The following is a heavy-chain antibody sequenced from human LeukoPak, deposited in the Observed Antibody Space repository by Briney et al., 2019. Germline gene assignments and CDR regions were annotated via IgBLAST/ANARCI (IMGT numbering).Heavy chain of an antibody. J-gene: IGHJ3*02. Sequence: SETLSLTCAVYGGSFSGYYWSWIRQPPGKGLEWIGEINHSGSTNYNPSLKSRVTISVDTSKNQFSLKLSSVTAADTAVYYCAGFIRRDAFDIWGQGTMVTVSS. CDR3: AGFIRRDAFDI. CDR2: INHSGST. D-gene: IGHD3-16*01. V-gene: IGHV4-34*01. CDR1: GGSFSGYY.